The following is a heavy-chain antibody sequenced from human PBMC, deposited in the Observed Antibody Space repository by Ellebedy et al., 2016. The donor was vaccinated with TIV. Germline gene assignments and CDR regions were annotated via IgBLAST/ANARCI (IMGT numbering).Heavy chain of an antibody. CDR3: ARIGIGAARVGYDY. V-gene: IGHV3-30*07. Sequence: GESLKISCAASGFTFSSYAMHWVRQAPGKGLEWVAVISYDGSNKYYADSVQGRFTISRDNAKNSLYLHMTGLRAEDTAVYYCARIGIGAARVGYDYWGQGTLVTVSS. CDR2: ISYDGSNK. J-gene: IGHJ4*02. D-gene: IGHD6-13*01. CDR1: GFTFSSYA.